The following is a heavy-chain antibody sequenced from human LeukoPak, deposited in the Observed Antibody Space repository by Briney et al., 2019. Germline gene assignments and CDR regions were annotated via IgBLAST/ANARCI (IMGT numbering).Heavy chain of an antibody. CDR1: GFTFSSYG. J-gene: IGHJ4*02. CDR2: ISGSGGST. V-gene: IGHV3-23*01. Sequence: GGSLRLSCAASGFTFSSYGMSWVRQAPGKGLEWVSTISGSGGSTYYADSVKGRFTISRDNSKNTLYLQMNSLRAEDTAVYYCARDLYSSSWAIDYWGQGTLVTVSS. CDR3: ARDLYSSSWAIDY. D-gene: IGHD6-13*01.